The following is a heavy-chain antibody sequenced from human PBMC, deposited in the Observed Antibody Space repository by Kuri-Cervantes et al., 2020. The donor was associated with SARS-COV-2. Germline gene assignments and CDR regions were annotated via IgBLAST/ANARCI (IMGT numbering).Heavy chain of an antibody. CDR1: GFTFSSYA. D-gene: IGHD3-22*01. Sequence: GGSLRLSCAASGFTFSSYAMSWVRQAPGKGLEWVSAIGGSGGSTYYADSVKGRFTISRDNSKNTLYLQMNSLRAEDTAVYYCAKDHQYYYDSSGYYYFGYWGQGALVTVSS. CDR2: IGGSGGST. V-gene: IGHV3-23*01. CDR3: AKDHQYYYDSSGYYYFGY. J-gene: IGHJ4*02.